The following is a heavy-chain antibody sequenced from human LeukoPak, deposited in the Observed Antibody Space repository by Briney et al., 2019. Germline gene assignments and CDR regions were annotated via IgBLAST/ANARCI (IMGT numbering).Heavy chain of an antibody. CDR3: ARATFSGSYYNY. Sequence: SETLSLTCAVSGGSISSSNWWSWVRQPPGKGLEWIGEIYHSGSTNYNPSLKSRVTISVDTSKNQFSLKLSSVTAADTAVYYCARATFSGSYYNYWGQGTLVTVSS. D-gene: IGHD1-26*01. CDR2: IYHSGST. J-gene: IGHJ4*02. CDR1: GGSISSSNW. V-gene: IGHV4-4*02.